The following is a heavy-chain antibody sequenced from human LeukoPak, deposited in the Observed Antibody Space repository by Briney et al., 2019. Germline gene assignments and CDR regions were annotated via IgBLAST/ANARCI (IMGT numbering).Heavy chain of an antibody. V-gene: IGHV1-18*01. CDR2: ITPYNGNT. CDR3: ARDRLSARSYYYYMDV. Sequence: ASVKVSCKASGYTFIGYSISWVRQAPGHGLEWMGWITPYNGNTNYVQNFQGRVTMTTDTSTSTAYMELRSLRSDDTAVYYCARDRLSARSYYYYMDVWGKGTTVTVSS. D-gene: IGHD5-18*01. J-gene: IGHJ6*03. CDR1: GYTFIGYS.